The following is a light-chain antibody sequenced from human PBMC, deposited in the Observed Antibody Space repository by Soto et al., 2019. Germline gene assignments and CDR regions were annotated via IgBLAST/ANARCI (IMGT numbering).Light chain of an antibody. CDR1: QTVRNN. CDR3: QQYNNWSPLT. V-gene: IGKV3D-15*01. J-gene: IGKJ4*01. Sequence: DIVLTQSPGTLSLSPGERATLSCRASQTVRNNYLAWYQQKPGQAPRLLIYGASTRATGIPARFSGSGSGTEFTLTISSLQSEDFAVYYCQQYNNWSPLTFGGGTKVDIK. CDR2: GAS.